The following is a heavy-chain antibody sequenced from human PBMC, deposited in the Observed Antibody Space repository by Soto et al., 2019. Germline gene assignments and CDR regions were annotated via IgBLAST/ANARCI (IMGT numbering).Heavy chain of an antibody. CDR3: ASRSGQLPYYFDY. D-gene: IGHD6-6*01. V-gene: IGHV4-38-2*01. CDR2: IYHSGST. Sequence: PSETLSLTCAVSGYSISSGYYWGWIRQPPGKGLEWIGSIYHSGSTYYNPSLKSRVTISVDTSKNQFSLKLSSVTAADTAVYYCASRSGQLPYYFDYWGQGTLVTVSS. CDR1: GYSISSGYY. J-gene: IGHJ4*02.